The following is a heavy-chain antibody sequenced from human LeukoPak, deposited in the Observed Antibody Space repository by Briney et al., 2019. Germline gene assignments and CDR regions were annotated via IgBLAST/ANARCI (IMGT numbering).Heavy chain of an antibody. J-gene: IGHJ2*01. CDR1: GYSISSGYF. D-gene: IGHD3-3*01. Sequence: SETLSLTCTVSGYSISSGYFWGWIRQPPGKGLEWIGSIYHSGSTYYNPSLKSRVTISVDTSKNQFSLKLSSVTAADTAVYYCAMRSEMFWNFDLWGRGTLVTVSS. CDR2: IYHSGST. CDR3: AMRSEMFWNFDL. V-gene: IGHV4-38-2*02.